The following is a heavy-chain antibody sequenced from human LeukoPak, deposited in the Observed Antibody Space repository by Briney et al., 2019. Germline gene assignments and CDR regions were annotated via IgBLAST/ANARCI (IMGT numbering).Heavy chain of an antibody. Sequence: SETLSLXCAVYGESFSGYYWSWIRQPPGKGLTCIGEINHSGIINYNPSLKSRVTISLDTSKSQFSLKLSSVTAADTAVYYCARGKYDSGGYYLDYWGQGTLVTVSS. J-gene: IGHJ4*02. V-gene: IGHV4-34*01. CDR2: INHSGII. D-gene: IGHD3-22*01. CDR1: GESFSGYY. CDR3: ARGKYDSGGYYLDY.